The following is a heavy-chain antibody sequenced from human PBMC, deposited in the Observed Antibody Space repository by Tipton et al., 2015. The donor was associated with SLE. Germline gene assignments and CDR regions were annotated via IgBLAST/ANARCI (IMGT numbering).Heavy chain of an antibody. CDR3: ARVGRGYYGLMDV. CDR2: IGTAGDT. D-gene: IGHD3-10*01. CDR1: GFTFSSYD. J-gene: IGHJ6*04. V-gene: IGHV3-13*01. Sequence: SLRLSCAASGFTFSSYDMHWVRQATGKGLEWVSAIGTAGDTYYPGSVKGRFTISRENAKNPLYLQMNSLRAGDTAVSYCARVGRGYYGLMDVWGKGTTVTVSS.